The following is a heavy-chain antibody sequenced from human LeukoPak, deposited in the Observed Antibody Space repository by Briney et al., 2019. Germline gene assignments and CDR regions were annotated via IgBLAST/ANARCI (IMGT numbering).Heavy chain of an antibody. CDR1: GFTFRNYH. J-gene: IGHJ4*02. CDR2: ISYDGSRT. V-gene: IGHV3-74*01. D-gene: IGHD3-22*01. Sequence: PGGSLRLSCAASGFTFRNYHMHWIRQAPGKGLEWISRISYDGSRTTYADSVKGRFTISRDDAKNTVNLQMNSLRAEDTAVYYCARVYYDSSGPSPYYFDYWGQGTLVTVSS. CDR3: ARVYYDSSGPSPYYFDY.